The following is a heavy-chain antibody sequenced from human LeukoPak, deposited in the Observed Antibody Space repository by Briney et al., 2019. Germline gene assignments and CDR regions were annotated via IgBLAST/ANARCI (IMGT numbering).Heavy chain of an antibody. CDR2: ISSDGGST. CDR3: VKDFSAAGIPLHY. D-gene: IGHD6-13*01. CDR1: GFTFTSYS. V-gene: IGHV3-64D*06. Sequence: GGSLRLSCSASGFTFTSYSMHWFRQAPGKRLEYVSAISSDGGSTYYADSVKGRFTISRDNSKYTLFLQMSSLRTDDTAVYHCVKDFSAAGIPLHYWGQGTLVTVSS. J-gene: IGHJ4*02.